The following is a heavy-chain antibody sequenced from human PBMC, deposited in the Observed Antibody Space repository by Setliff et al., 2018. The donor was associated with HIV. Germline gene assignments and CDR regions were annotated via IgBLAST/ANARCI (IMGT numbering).Heavy chain of an antibody. CDR3: AKLPRSGWYVGPFDP. V-gene: IGHV3-23*01. CDR2: LSGSSGSK. CDR1: GFAFSSYA. D-gene: IGHD6-19*01. J-gene: IGHJ5*02. Sequence: GGSVRLSCAASGFAFSSYAMTWVRQAPGKGLEWVSGLSGSSGSKYYADSVKGRFTISRDNSKNTLYLQMNSLRAEDTAVYYCAKLPRSGWYVGPFDPWGQGTLVTVSS.